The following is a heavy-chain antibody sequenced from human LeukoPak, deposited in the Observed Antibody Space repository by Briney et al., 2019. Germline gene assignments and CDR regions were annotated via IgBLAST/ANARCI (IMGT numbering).Heavy chain of an antibody. CDR3: ARTGMGGNVWIDS. J-gene: IGHJ5*01. D-gene: IGHD1-26*01. CDR2: MNPNGGDT. V-gene: IGHV1-8*01. CDR1: GYTFTNYD. Sequence: GASVKVSCKASGYTFTNYDINWVRQATGQGLEWMGWMNPNGGDTGYAEKFQGRVTMTRDTSTNTAYMELTSLTSDDTAIFYCARTGMGGNVWIDSWGQGTLVTVSS.